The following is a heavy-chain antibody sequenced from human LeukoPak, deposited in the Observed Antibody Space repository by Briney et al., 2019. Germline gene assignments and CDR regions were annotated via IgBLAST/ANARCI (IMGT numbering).Heavy chain of an antibody. J-gene: IGHJ3*02. D-gene: IGHD4-17*01. CDR1: GGSISIYY. CDR2: IYYSGST. Sequence: SETLSLTCTVSGGSISIYYWSWIRQPPGKGLEWIGYIYYSGSTNYNPSLKSRVTISVDTSKNQFSLELSSVTATDTAVYYCARGFATTTHAFDIWGQGTKVTVSS. V-gene: IGHV4-59*01. CDR3: ARGFATTTHAFDI.